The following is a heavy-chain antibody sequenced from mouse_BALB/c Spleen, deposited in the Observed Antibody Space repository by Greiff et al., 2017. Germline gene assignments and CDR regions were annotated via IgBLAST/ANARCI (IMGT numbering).Heavy chain of an antibody. V-gene: IGHV3-8*02. Sequence: EVKLMESGPSLVKPSQTLSLTCSVTGDSITSGYWNWIRKFPGHKLEYMGYISYSGSTYYNPSLKSRISIIRDTSKNQYYLQLNSVTTEDTATYYCARSDDNPFAYWGQGTLVTVSA. CDR1: GDSITSGY. D-gene: IGHD1-3*01. CDR2: ISYSGST. J-gene: IGHJ3*01. CDR3: ARSDDNPFAY.